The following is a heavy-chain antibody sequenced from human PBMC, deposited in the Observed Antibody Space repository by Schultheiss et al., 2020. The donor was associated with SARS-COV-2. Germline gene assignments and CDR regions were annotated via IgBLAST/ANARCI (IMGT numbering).Heavy chain of an antibody. V-gene: IGHV1-2*02. Sequence: ASVKVSCKASGYTLTGYYVHWVRQAPGQGLEWMGWINPNSGGTNYAQKLQGRVTMTTDTSTSTAYMELRSLRSEDTAVYYCAAEGAVAGKDMDVWGKGTTVTVSS. CDR2: INPNSGGT. CDR3: AAEGAVAGKDMDV. J-gene: IGHJ6*03. D-gene: IGHD6-19*01. CDR1: GYTLTGYY.